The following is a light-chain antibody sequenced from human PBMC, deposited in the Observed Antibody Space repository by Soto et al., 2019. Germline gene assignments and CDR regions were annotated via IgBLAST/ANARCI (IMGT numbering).Light chain of an antibody. CDR2: DAS. CDR3: QQYNSYI. CDR1: QTISTW. V-gene: IGKV1-5*01. Sequence: DIQMTQSPSTLSASVGDRVTITCRATQTISTWLAWYQQKPGKAHKLLIFDASSLERGVPSRFSGSGSGTEFTLTISNLQPDDFATYYCQQYNSYIFGQGTKLEIK. J-gene: IGKJ2*01.